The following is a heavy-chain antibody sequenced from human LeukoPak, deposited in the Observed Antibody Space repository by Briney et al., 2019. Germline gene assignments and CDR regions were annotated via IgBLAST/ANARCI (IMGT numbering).Heavy chain of an antibody. D-gene: IGHD4-23*01. CDR1: GGTFSSYA. CDR2: IIPIFGTA. Sequence: ASVKVSCKASGGTFSSYAISWVRQAPGQGLEWMVGIIPIFGTANYAQKFQGRVTITADESTSTAYMELSSLRSEDTAVYYCARALVMTTVVTPFGYWGQGTLVTVSS. J-gene: IGHJ4*02. V-gene: IGHV1-69*13. CDR3: ARALVMTTVVTPFGY.